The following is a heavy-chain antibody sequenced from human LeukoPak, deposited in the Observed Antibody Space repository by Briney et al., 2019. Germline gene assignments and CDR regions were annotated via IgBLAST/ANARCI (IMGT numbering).Heavy chain of an antibody. CDR2: INPSGGST. V-gene: IGHV1-46*01. Sequence: ASVKVSCKASGYTFTSYYMHWARQAPGQGLEWMGIINPSGGSTSYAQKFQGRVTMTRGTSTSTVYMKLSSLRSEDTAVYYCARCLMGELTPFDYWGQGTLVTVSS. D-gene: IGHD3-16*01. CDR1: GYTFTSYY. CDR3: ARCLMGELTPFDY. J-gene: IGHJ4*02.